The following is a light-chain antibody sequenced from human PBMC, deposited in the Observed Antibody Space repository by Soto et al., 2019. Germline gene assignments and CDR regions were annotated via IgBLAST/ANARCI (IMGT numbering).Light chain of an antibody. Sequence: QSALTQPPSASGSPGQSVTISCTGTSSDVGGSNFVSWYQQYPGKAPKLMIYEVSKRPSGVPDRFSGSRSGNTASLTVSGLQTEDEADYYCSSYASAITVVFGGGTKLTVL. CDR2: EVS. J-gene: IGLJ3*02. V-gene: IGLV2-8*01. CDR1: SSDVGGSNF. CDR3: SSYASAITVV.